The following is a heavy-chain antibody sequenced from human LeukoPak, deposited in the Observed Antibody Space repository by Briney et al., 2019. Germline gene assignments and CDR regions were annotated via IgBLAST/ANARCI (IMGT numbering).Heavy chain of an antibody. CDR3: AKEANYYDSSGYKSFDY. V-gene: IGHV3-30*02. CDR1: GFTFSSYG. Sequence: GGSLRLSCAASGFTFSSYGMHWVRQAPGKGLEWVAFIRYDGSNKYYADSVKGRFTISRDNSKNTLYLQMNSLRAEDTAVYYCAKEANYYDSSGYKSFDYWGQGTLVTVSS. J-gene: IGHJ4*02. CDR2: IRYDGSNK. D-gene: IGHD3-22*01.